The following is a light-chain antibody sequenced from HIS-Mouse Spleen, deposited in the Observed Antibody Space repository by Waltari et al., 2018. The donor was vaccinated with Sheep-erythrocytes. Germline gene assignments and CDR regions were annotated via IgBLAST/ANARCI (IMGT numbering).Light chain of an antibody. CDR3: SSYAGSNNYV. J-gene: IGLJ1*01. Sequence: QSALTQPPSASGSPGQSVTISCTGTSLDGGCFNHVSWYHTPPGKPPNLIIYEVSKRPSGVPDRFSGSKSGNTASLTVSGLQAEDEADYYCSSYAGSNNYVFGTGTKVTVL. CDR2: EVS. V-gene: IGLV2-8*01. CDR1: SLDGGCFNH.